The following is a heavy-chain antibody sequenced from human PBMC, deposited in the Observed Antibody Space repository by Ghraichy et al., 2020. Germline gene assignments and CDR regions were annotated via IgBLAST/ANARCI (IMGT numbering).Heavy chain of an antibody. CDR2: INHSGST. CDR1: GGSFSGYY. CDR3: ASLTDMSKTFDY. V-gene: IGHV4-34*01. Sequence: SETLSLTCAVYGGSFSGYYWSWIRQPPGKGLEWIGEINHSGSTNYNPSLKSRVTISVDTSKNQFSLKLSSVTAADTAVYYCASLTDMSKTFDYWGQGTLVTVSS. D-gene: IGHD1-14*01. J-gene: IGHJ4*02.